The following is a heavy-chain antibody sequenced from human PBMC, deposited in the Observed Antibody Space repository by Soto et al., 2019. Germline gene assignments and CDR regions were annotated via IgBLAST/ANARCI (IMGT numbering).Heavy chain of an antibody. CDR3: EVTTGF. D-gene: IGHD1-1*01. V-gene: IGHV1-8*01. J-gene: IGHJ4*02. CDR2: VSPENRNA. CDR1: GYTFTEYD. Sequence: ASVKVSSKTSGYTFTEYDLNWVRQAPGQGLEYMGWVSPENRNAGYAPQFRGRVSMTTDTSISTAYLELTNLTYEDTAVYYCEVTTGFWGQGTMLTVSS.